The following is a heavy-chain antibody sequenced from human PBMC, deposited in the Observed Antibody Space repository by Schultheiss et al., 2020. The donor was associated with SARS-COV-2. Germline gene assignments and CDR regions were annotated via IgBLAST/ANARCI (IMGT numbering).Heavy chain of an antibody. CDR2: IYYSGST. J-gene: IGHJ4*02. CDR1: GGSISSYY. D-gene: IGHD6-19*01. CDR3: ARAYSSGWYLVG. Sequence: SQTLSLTCTVSGGSISSYYWSWIRQPPGKGLEWIGYIYYSGSTNYNPSLKSRVTISVDTSKNQFSLKLSSVTAADTAVYYCARAYSSGWYLVGWGQGTLVTVSS. V-gene: IGHV4-59*08.